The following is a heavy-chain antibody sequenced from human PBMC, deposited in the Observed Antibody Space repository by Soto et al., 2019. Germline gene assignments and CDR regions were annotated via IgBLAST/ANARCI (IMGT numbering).Heavy chain of an antibody. V-gene: IGHV3-23*01. J-gene: IGHJ4*02. CDR1: GFTFSSYA. CDR3: AKRDIARLEHVNRFVIDC. CDR2: ITETGDGG. Sequence: EVQLLVSGGDLVQPGGALRLSCVASGFTFSSYAMSWVRQAPGKGLEWVAGITETGDGGDYAYSVKGRFTISRDNSKNILYPDMYSLRGEDTALYYGAKRDIARLEHVNRFVIDCGGQGTLVTV. D-gene: IGHD3-10*01.